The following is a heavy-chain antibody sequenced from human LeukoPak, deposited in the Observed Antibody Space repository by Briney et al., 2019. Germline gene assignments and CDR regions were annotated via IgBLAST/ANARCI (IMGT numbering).Heavy chain of an antibody. CDR2: ISGSGGST. CDR3: ARSREGYNFLGEND. Sequence: GGSLRLSCAASGFTFSSYAMSWVRQAPGKGLEWVSAISGSGGSTYYADSVKGRFTISRDNAKNTLYLQMNSLRAEDTAVYYCARSREGYNFLGENDWGQGTLVTVSS. V-gene: IGHV3-23*01. CDR1: GFTFSSYA. D-gene: IGHD5-24*01. J-gene: IGHJ4*02.